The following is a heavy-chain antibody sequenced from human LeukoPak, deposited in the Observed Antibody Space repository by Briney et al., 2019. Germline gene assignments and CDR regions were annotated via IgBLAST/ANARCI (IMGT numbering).Heavy chain of an antibody. V-gene: IGHV4-31*02. Sequence: LRLSCAASGFTFSSYAMSWIRQHPGKGLEWIGYIYYSGLTYYNPSLKSRVTISVDTSKNQFSLKLTSVTAADTAMYYCARDSGISGRVDYWGQGTLVTVSS. CDR2: IYYSGLT. D-gene: IGHD3-10*01. J-gene: IGHJ4*02. CDR3: ARDSGISGRVDY. CDR1: GFTFSSYA.